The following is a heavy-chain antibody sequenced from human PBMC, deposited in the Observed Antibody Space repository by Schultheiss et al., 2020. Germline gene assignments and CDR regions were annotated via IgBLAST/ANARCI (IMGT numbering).Heavy chain of an antibody. J-gene: IGHJ4*02. Sequence: GGSLRLSCAASGFTFSDYYMSWIRQAPGKGLEWVSAISGSGGSTYYADSVKGRFTISRDNSKNTLYLQMNSLRAEDTAVYYCAKDRWIQLSYFDYWGQGTLVTVSS. CDR1: GFTFSDYY. CDR2: ISGSGGST. CDR3: AKDRWIQLSYFDY. V-gene: IGHV3-23*01. D-gene: IGHD5-18*01.